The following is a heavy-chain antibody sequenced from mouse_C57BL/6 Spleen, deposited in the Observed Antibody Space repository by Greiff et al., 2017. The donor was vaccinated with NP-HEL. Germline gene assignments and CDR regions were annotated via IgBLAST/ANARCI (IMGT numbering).Heavy chain of an antibody. D-gene: IGHD3-2*02. CDR1: GYTFTSYT. V-gene: IGHV1-4*01. CDR2: INPSSGYT. Sequence: QVQLQQSGAELARPGASVKMSCKASGYTFTSYTMHWVKQRPGQGLEWIGYINPSSGYTKYNQKFKDKATLTADKSSSTAYMQLSSLTAEDSAVYDCARRCGETAQAMDYWGQGTSVTVSS. J-gene: IGHJ4*01. CDR3: ARRCGETAQAMDY.